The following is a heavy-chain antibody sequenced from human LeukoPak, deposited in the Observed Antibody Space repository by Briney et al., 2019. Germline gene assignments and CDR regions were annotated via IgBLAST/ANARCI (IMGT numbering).Heavy chain of an antibody. V-gene: IGHV4-31*03. Sequence: SDTLSLTCNVSGVSISDGRYYWTWIRQHPGKGLEWIGYKYYSGSAKSNPSFKSRLTISIDTPKNQFSLQLSSVTAADTAMYYCATPYCSSLSCLDVFNIWGQGTMVTVSS. CDR1: GVSISDGRYY. J-gene: IGHJ3*02. CDR3: ATPYCSSLSCLDVFNI. D-gene: IGHD2-2*01. CDR2: KYYSGSA.